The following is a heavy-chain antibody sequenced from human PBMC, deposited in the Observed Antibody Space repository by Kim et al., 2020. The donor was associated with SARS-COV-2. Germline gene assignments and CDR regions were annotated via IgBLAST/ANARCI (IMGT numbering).Heavy chain of an antibody. CDR2: IWYDGSNK. D-gene: IGHD6-13*01. V-gene: IGHV3-33*01. CDR3: ARDPLGGVSPMTDYGMDV. Sequence: GGSLRLSCAASGFTFSSYGMHWVRQAPGKGLEWVAVIWYDGSNKYYADSVKGRFTISRDNSKNTLYLQMNSLRAEDTAVYYCARDPLGGVSPMTDYGMDVWGQGTTVTVSS. CDR1: GFTFSSYG. J-gene: IGHJ6*02.